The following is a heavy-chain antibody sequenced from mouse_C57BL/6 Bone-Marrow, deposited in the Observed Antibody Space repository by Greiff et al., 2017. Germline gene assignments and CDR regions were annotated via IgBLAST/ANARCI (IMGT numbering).Heavy chain of an antibody. Sequence: EVQLQQSGAELVRPGASVKLSCTASGFNINDDYMNWVKQRPDQGLEWIGWIDPDNGDTDYASKFQGKATITADTSSNTADLQLSSLTSEDTAVYDCTTGVHYWGQGTTLTVSS. CDR1: GFNINDDY. CDR3: TTGVHY. CDR2: IDPDNGDT. V-gene: IGHV14-4*01. J-gene: IGHJ2*01.